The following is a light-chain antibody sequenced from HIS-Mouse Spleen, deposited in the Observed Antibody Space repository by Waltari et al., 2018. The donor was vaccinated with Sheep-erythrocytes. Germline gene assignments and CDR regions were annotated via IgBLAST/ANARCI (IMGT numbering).Light chain of an antibody. Sequence: SYELTQPPSVSLSPGQTARITCSGDALPKKYAYSYQQKSGQAPVLVIYEDSKRPSGLPVRFSGSSSGTMATLTISGAQVEDEADYSCYSTDSSGNGIFGGGTKLTVL. V-gene: IGLV3-10*01. CDR3: YSTDSSGNGI. CDR2: EDS. CDR1: ALPKKY. J-gene: IGLJ2*01.